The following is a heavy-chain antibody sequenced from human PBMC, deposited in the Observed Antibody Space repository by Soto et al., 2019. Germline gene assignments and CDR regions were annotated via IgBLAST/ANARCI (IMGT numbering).Heavy chain of an antibody. CDR1: GFTFTSSA. V-gene: IGHV1-58*01. Sequence: QMQLVQSGPEVKKPGTSVKVSCKASGFTFTSSAVQWVRQARGQRLEWIGWIVVGSGNTNYAQKFQERVTITRDMSTSTAYMELSSLRSEDTAVYYCAGDSPSWYAHGSSYYGMDVWGQGTTVTVSS. J-gene: IGHJ6*02. CDR3: AGDSPSWYAHGSSYYGMDV. CDR2: IVVGSGNT. D-gene: IGHD6-13*01.